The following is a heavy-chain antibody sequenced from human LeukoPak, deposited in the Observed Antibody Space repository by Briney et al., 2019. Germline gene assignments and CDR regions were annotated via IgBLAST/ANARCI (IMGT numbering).Heavy chain of an antibody. CDR1: GFTFSSYS. V-gene: IGHV3-48*01. J-gene: IGHJ4*02. D-gene: IGHD2-15*01. CDR3: ARAGPEYCSGGSCYSGRGYYFDY. CDR2: ISSSSSTI. Sequence: GGSLRLSCAASGFTFSSYSMNWVRQAPGKGLEWVSYISSSSSTIYYADSVKGRFTISRDNAKNSLYLQMNSLRAEDTAVYYCARAGPEYCSGGSCYSGRGYYFDYWGQGTLVTVSS.